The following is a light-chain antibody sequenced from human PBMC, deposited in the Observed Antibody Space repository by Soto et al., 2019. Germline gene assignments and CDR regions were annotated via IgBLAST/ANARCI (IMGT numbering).Light chain of an antibody. J-gene: IGLJ2*01. Sequence: QSVLTQPPSASGTPGQRVTISCSGSSSNIGSNYVYWYQQLPGTAPKLLIYRNNQRPSGIPDRFSGSKSGTSASLAISGLGSEDEADYYCAAWDDSLSGNVVFGGETKLTVL. CDR3: AAWDDSLSGNVV. CDR1: SSNIGSNY. CDR2: RNN. V-gene: IGLV1-47*01.